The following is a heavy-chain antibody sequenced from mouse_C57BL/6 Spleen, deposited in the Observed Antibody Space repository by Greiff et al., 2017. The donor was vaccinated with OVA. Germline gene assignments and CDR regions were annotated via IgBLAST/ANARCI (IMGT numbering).Heavy chain of an antibody. V-gene: IGHV1-55*01. J-gene: IGHJ2*01. CDR1: GYTFTSYW. D-gene: IGHD3-1*01. CDR3: ARFGGDSYYCDY. Sequence: GAELVKPGASVKMSCKASGYTFTSYWITWVKQRPGQGLEWIGDIYPGSGSTNYNEKFKSKATLTVDTASSTAYMQLSSLTSEDSAVYYCARFGGDSYYCDYWGQGTTLTVSS. CDR2: IYPGSGST.